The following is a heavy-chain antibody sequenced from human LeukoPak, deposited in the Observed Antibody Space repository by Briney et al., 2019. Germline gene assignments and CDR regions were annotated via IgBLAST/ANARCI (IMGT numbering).Heavy chain of an antibody. CDR3: ARGDGGCSGGTCFSVYYFDY. D-gene: IGHD2-15*01. J-gene: IGHJ4*02. V-gene: IGHV4-34*01. CDR1: GGSFSGYY. CDR2: IYYIGST. Sequence: SETLSLTCAVYGGSFSGYYWGWIRQPPGKGLEWIGSIYYIGSTNYNPSLRSRVTISVDTSKNQLSLRLSSVTAADTAVYYCARGDGGCSGGTCFSVYYFDYWGQGTLVTVSS.